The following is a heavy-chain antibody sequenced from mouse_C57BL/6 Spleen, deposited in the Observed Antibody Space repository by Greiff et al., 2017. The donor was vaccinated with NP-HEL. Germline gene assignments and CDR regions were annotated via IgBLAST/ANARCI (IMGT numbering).Heavy chain of an antibody. J-gene: IGHJ4*01. CDR2: IDPSDSYT. CDR1: GYTFTSYW. Sequence: QVQLQQPGAELVMPGASVKLSCKVSGYTFTSYWMHWVKQRPGQGLEWIGEIDPSDSYTNYNQKFKGKSTLTVDKSSSTAYMQLSSLTSEDSAVYYCARRYYGSIYYAMDYWGQGTSVTVSS. D-gene: IGHD1-1*01. V-gene: IGHV1-69*01. CDR3: ARRYYGSIYYAMDY.